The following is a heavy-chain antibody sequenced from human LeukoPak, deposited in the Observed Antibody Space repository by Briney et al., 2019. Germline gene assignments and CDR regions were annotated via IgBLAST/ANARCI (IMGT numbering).Heavy chain of an antibody. CDR1: GGSISSYY. Sequence: TASETLSLTCTVSGGSISSYYWSWIRQPAGKGLEWIGRIYTSGSTNYNPSLKSRVTMSVDTSKNQSSLKLSSVTAADTAVYYCARGEGSNWTFDYWGQGTLVTVSS. J-gene: IGHJ4*02. CDR3: ARGEGSNWTFDY. V-gene: IGHV4-4*07. D-gene: IGHD6-13*01. CDR2: IYTSGST.